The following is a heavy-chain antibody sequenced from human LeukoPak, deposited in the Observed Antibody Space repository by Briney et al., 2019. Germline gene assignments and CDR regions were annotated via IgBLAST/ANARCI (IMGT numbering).Heavy chain of an antibody. J-gene: IGHJ6*02. CDR2: IYYSGST. D-gene: IGHD2-2*01. V-gene: IGHV4-30-2*05. CDR1: GGSISSGGYS. Sequence: SETLSLTCAVSGGSISSGGYSWSWIRQPPGKGLEWIGYIYYSGSTYYNPSLKSRVTISVDTSKNQFSLKLSSVTAADTAVYYCARGVYCSSTSCYLYNWNYGDYYYGMDVWGQGTTVTVSS. CDR3: ARGVYCSSTSCYLYNWNYGDYYYGMDV.